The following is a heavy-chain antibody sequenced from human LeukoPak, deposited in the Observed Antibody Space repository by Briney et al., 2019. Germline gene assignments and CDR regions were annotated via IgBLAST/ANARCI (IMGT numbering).Heavy chain of an antibody. J-gene: IGHJ5*02. Sequence: PSQTLSLTCTVSGGSISSGGYYWSWIRQPPGKGLEWIGYIYHSGSTYYNPSLKSRVTISVDRSKNQFSLKLSSVTAADTAVYYCARDRYYGSGSYYNIPGDNWFDPWGQGTLVTVSS. CDR1: GGSISSGGYY. CDR2: IYHSGST. V-gene: IGHV4-30-2*01. CDR3: ARDRYYGSGSYYNIPGDNWFDP. D-gene: IGHD3-10*01.